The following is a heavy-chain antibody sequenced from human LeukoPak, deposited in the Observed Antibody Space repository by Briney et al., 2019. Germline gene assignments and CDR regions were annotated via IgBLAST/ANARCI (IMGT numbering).Heavy chain of an antibody. CDR1: GFTFGDYA. D-gene: IGHD6-13*01. J-gene: IGHJ4*02. CDR2: IRSKAYGGTT. V-gene: IGHV3-49*03. Sequence: PGRSLRLSCTASGFTFGDYAMSWFRQAPGKGLEWVGFIRSKAYGGTTEYAASVKGRFTISRDDSKSIAYLQMNSLKTEDTAVYYCTRAVLVGYSSSWQPVEYFDYWGQGTLVTVSS. CDR3: TRAVLVGYSSSWQPVEYFDY.